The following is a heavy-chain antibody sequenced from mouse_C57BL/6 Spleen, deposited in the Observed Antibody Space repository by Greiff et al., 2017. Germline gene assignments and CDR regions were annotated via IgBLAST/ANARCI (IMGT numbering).Heavy chain of an antibody. CDR3: ARGPNWDVGDY. J-gene: IGHJ2*01. Sequence: QVQLQQSGAELVRPGASVKMSCKASGYTFTSYNMHWVKQTPSQGLEWIGAIYPGNGDTSYNQKFKGKATLTVDKSSSTAYMQLSSLTSEDAAVYFCARGPNWDVGDYWGQGTTLTVSS. CDR2: IYPGNGDT. V-gene: IGHV1-12*01. CDR1: GYTFTSYN. D-gene: IGHD4-1*01.